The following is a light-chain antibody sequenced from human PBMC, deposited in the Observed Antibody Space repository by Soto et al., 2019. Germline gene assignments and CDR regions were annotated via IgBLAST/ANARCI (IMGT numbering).Light chain of an antibody. CDR1: QSVSSY. Sequence: ETVFKQSPATLSLSPGEKATLSCRASQSVSSYLAWYQQKPGQAPRLLIYDASNRATGIPARFSGSGSGTDVTLTISSLQSEDFAVYHCQQYFKWSLTFGGGTKVDI. V-gene: IGKV3-11*01. CDR3: QQYFKWSLT. CDR2: DAS. J-gene: IGKJ4*01.